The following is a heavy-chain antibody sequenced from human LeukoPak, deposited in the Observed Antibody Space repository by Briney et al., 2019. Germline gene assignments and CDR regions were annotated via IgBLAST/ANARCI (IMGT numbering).Heavy chain of an antibody. CDR2: IYYSGST. CDR1: GGSISSSSYY. CDR3: ARSPRGSYWYY. V-gene: IGHV4-39*01. J-gene: IGHJ4*02. D-gene: IGHD1-26*01. Sequence: SETLSLTCTVSGGSISSSSYYWGWIRQPPGKGLEWIGSIYYSGSTYYNPSLKGRVTISVDTSKNQFSLRLSSVTAADTAVYYCARSPRGSYWYYWGQGTLVTVSS.